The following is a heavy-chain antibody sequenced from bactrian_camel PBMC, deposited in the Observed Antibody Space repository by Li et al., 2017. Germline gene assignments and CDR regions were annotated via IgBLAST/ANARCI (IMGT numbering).Heavy chain of an antibody. CDR2: IYIVGGRGVST. J-gene: IGHJ4*01. V-gene: IGHV3S40*01. D-gene: IGHD2*01. CDR3: AADRSYSRLMTTPPSPGY. CDR1: GYTVSSNC. Sequence: DVQLVESGGGLVQPGGSLRLSCAASGYTVSSNCMGWFRQAPGKEREGVAGIYIVGGRGVSTEYADSVKGRFTISQDNAGNTVYLQMNGLKPEDSAMYYCAADRSYSRLMTTPPSPGYWGQGTQVTVS.